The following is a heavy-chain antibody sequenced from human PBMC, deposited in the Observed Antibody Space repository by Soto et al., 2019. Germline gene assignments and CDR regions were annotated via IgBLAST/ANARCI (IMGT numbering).Heavy chain of an antibody. CDR2: IYPSVIS. D-gene: IGHD2-15*01. CDR3: AREKVAKTLFDN. Sequence: SETLCLTCSFSVFSIVRFDYWICVRHPPGKGLEWIGSIYPSVISYHNPSLATRLRLSIDTSKNQFTLNLTSVTAADTALYFCAREKVAKTLFDNWGKGIKVTVSS. CDR1: VFSIVRFDY. V-gene: IGHV4-38-2*02. J-gene: IGHJ4*02.